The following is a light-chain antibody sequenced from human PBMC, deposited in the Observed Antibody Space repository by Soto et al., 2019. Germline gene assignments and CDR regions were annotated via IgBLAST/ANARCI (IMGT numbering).Light chain of an antibody. Sequence: DIQMTQSPCTLSASVGDRVTITCRASQSSSSYLNWYQQKPGKAPKLLIYAASSLQSGVPSRFSGSGSGTDFTLTISSLQPEDFATYYCQQSYSTPPGTFGQGTRLDIK. J-gene: IGKJ5*01. CDR2: AAS. CDR1: QSSSSY. CDR3: QQSYSTPPGT. V-gene: IGKV1-39*01.